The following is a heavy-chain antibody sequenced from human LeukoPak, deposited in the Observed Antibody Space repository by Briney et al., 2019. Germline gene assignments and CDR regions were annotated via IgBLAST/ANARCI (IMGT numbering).Heavy chain of an antibody. CDR3: AKDPETYSSRWFDS. Sequence: GGSLRLSCAASGFTFSNYAVSWVRQAPGKGLEWVSSLSDNGGSPYYADPVKGRFTISRDNSKNTLYLHMNSLRVEDTAVYYCAKDPETYSSRWFDSWGQGTLVTVSS. CDR1: GFTFSNYA. J-gene: IGHJ5*01. V-gene: IGHV3-23*01. D-gene: IGHD2-21*01. CDR2: LSDNGGSP.